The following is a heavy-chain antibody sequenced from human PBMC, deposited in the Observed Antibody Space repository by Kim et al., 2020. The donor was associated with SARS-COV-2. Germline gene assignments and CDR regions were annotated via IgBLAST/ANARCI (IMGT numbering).Heavy chain of an antibody. CDR2: IKSKTDGGTT. CDR3: TTARVPYYYGSGSYRYYYYGMDV. V-gene: IGHV3-15*01. Sequence: GGSLRLSCAASGFTFSNAWMSWVRQAPGKGLEWVGRIKSKTDGGTTDYAAPVKGRFTISRDDSKNTLYLQMNSLKTEDTAVYYCTTARVPYYYGSGSYRYYYYGMDVWGQGTTVTVSS. CDR1: GFTFSNAW. J-gene: IGHJ6*02. D-gene: IGHD3-10*01.